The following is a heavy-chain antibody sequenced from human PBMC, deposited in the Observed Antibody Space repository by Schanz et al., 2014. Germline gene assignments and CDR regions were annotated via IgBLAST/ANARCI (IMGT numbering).Heavy chain of an antibody. D-gene: IGHD4-17*01. Sequence: EVQLVQSGGGLVQPGGSLRLSCAASGFGFSSYSMNWVRQAPGKGLEWVSYISGSSRTIYYADSMKGRFTVSRDNAENALYLQMNTLRAEDTAVYYCARKMKLGVYGGKGHDSLAIGGQGTMVTVSS. J-gene: IGHJ3*02. CDR2: ISGSSRTI. CDR1: GFGFSSYS. CDR3: ARKMKLGVYGGKGHDSLAI. V-gene: IGHV3-48*01.